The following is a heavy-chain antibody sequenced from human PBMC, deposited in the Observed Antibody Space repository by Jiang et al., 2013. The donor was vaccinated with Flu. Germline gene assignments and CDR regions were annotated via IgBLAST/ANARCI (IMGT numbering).Heavy chain of an antibody. CDR1: GYSFTSYW. CDR3: ARREGDTYYDFWSGPNLTYYYYYGMDV. D-gene: IGHD3-3*01. V-gene: IGHV5-51*01. J-gene: IGHJ6*01. CDR2: IYPGDSDT. Sequence: GAEVKKPGESLKISCKGSGYSFTSYWIGWVRQMPGKGLEWMGIIYPGDSDTRYSPSFQGQVTISADKSISTAYLQWSSLKASDTAMYYCARREGDTYYDFWSGPNLTYYYYYGMDVWG.